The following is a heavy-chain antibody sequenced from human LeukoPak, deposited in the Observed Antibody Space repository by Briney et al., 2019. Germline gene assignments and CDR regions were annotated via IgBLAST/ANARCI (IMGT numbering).Heavy chain of an antibody. D-gene: IGHD3-10*01. V-gene: IGHV1-69*13. CDR1: GYTFTGYY. CDR2: IIPIFGTA. CDR3: ARDPGWGGPDYYGSGSYGGFVGY. J-gene: IGHJ4*02. Sequence: SVKVSCKASGYTFTGYYMHWVRQAPGQGLEWMGGIIPIFGTANYAQKFQGRVTITADESTSTAYMELSSLRSEDTAVYYCARDPGWGGPDYYGSGSYGGFVGYWGQGTLVTVSS.